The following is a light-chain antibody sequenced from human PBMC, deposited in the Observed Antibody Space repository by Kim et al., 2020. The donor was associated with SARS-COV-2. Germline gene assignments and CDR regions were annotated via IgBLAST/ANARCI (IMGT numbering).Light chain of an antibody. CDR2: AAS. CDR1: QSISSY. J-gene: IGKJ4*01. Sequence: ASLGDRVTISCRARQSISSYLNWYQQKPGEAPQRLIYAASSVQSGVPSRFSGSGSGTHFTLTISSLQPEDSATYYCQQSYSTPLTFGGGTKMDIK. V-gene: IGKV1-39*01. CDR3: QQSYSTPLT.